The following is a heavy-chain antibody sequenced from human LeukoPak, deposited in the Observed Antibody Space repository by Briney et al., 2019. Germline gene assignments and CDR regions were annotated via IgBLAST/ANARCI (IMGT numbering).Heavy chain of an antibody. CDR1: GYTFTSYG. Sequence: ASVKVSCKASGYTFTSYGISWVRQAPGQGLEWMGWISAYNGNTNYAQKLQGRVTMTTDTSTSTAYMELRSLRSDDTAVYYCARSSGSYVAPYYYYYYMDVWGKGTTVTVSS. V-gene: IGHV1-18*01. CDR2: ISAYNGNT. J-gene: IGHJ6*03. CDR3: ARSSGSYVAPYYYYYYMDV. D-gene: IGHD3-10*01.